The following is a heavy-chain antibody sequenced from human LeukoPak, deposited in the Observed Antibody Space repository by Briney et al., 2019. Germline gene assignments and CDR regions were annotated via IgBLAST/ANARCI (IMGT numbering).Heavy chain of an antibody. Sequence: ASVKVSCKASGYTFSGTGWYLYWLRQAPGQGLECMGWIHPNNGDTAYAQKFEGRVAMTRDTSISTAYMELRRLRPDDTAVCFCARDGPAQMVDLDYWGQGTLVTVSS. CDR2: IHPNNGDT. CDR1: GYTFSGTGWY. J-gene: IGHJ4*02. D-gene: IGHD3-10*01. CDR3: ARDGPAQMVDLDY. V-gene: IGHV1-2*02.